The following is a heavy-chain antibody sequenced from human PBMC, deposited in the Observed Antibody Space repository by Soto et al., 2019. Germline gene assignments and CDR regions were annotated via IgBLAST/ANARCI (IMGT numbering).Heavy chain of an antibody. J-gene: IGHJ4*02. D-gene: IGHD5-18*01. Sequence: QVQLVESGGGLVKPGGSLRLSCAASGFTLSDYYMSWIRQPPGKGLEWVSDISSSRTYTNYADSVKCRFTISRHNAKTSRYLQMNSRRAEARVVNYCAREDVDTSMVYFASWGQGTLVSVSS. V-gene: IGHV3-11*06. CDR3: AREDVDTSMVYFAS. CDR1: GFTLSDYY. CDR2: ISSSRTYT.